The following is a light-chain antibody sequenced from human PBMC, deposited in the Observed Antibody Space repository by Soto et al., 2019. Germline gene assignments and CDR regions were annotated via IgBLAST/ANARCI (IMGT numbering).Light chain of an antibody. CDR3: RQYSAYWT. Sequence: DIQMTQSPSSVTASVGDRVTITCRASQGISTWLAWYQQKPGKAPKLLIYGASSLQSGVPSRFSGSGSGTDFTLTISNLQPEDFATYYCRQYSAYWTFGQGTKVDIK. J-gene: IGKJ1*01. CDR1: QGISTW. CDR2: GAS. V-gene: IGKV1D-12*01.